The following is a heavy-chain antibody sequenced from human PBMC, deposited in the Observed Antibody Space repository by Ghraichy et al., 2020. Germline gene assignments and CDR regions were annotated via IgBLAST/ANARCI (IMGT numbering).Heavy chain of an antibody. J-gene: IGHJ6*02. D-gene: IGHD2-2*01. CDR1: GYTFTGYY. CDR3: ARHPRSVPAVPYYYYGMDV. Sequence: ASVKVSCKASGYTFTGYYMHWVRQAPGQGLEWMGWINPNSGGTNYAQKFQGRVTMTRDTSISTAYMELSRLRSDDTAVYYCARHPRSVPAVPYYYYGMDVWGQGTTVTVSS. V-gene: IGHV1-2*02. CDR2: INPNSGGT.